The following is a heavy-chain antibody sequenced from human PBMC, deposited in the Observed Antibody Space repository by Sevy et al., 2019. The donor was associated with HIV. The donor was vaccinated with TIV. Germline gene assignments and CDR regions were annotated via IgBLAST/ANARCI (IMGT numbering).Heavy chain of an antibody. CDR3: TTSSSYYGSGSSFWYYYGMDV. CDR1: GFTFSNAW. V-gene: IGHV3-15*01. J-gene: IGHJ6*02. CDR2: IKSKTDGGTT. D-gene: IGHD3-10*01. Sequence: GGSLRLSCAASGFTFSNAWMSWVRQAPGKGLEWVGRIKSKTDGGTTDYAAPVKGRFTISRADSKNTLNLQMNSLKTEDTAVYYCTTSSSYYGSGSSFWYYYGMDVWGQGTTVTVSS.